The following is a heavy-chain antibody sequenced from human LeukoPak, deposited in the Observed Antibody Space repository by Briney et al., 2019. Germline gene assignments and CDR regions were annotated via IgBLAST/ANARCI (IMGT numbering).Heavy chain of an antibody. Sequence: SETLSLTCTVSGGSISGYYWSWIRQPPGEGLEWIGYIYYSGSTNYNPSLNSRVTISVDTSKNQFSLNLSSVTAADTAVYYCARSRPPPYWYYYMDVWGKGTTVTVSS. V-gene: IGHV4-59*01. CDR2: IYYSGST. CDR3: ARSRPPPYWYYYMDV. CDR1: GGSISGYY. J-gene: IGHJ6*03.